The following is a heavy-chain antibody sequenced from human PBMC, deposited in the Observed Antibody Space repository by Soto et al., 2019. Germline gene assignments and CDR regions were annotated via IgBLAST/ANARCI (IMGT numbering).Heavy chain of an antibody. Sequence: GGSLRLSCAASGFTFSSYAMSWVRQAPGKGLEWVSAISGSGGSTYYADSVKGRFTISRDNSKNTLYLQMNSLRAKDTAVYYCATSNYGYYFDYWGQGTLVTVSS. CDR3: ATSNYGYYFDY. V-gene: IGHV3-23*01. D-gene: IGHD4-4*01. CDR1: GFTFSSYA. CDR2: ISGSGGST. J-gene: IGHJ4*02.